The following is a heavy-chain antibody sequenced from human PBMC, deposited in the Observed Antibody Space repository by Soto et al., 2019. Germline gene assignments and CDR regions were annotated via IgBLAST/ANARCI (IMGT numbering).Heavy chain of an antibody. CDR3: ARRHNSSSAFDP. CDR1: GYSFTSYW. J-gene: IGHJ5*02. D-gene: IGHD6-13*01. CDR2: IDPSDSYT. Sequence: GESLKISCKGSGYSFTSYWIYWVRQMPGKGLEWMGRIDPSDSYTNYSPSFQGHVTISADKSISTAYLQWSSLKASDTAMYYCARRHNSSSAFDPWGQGTLVTVSS. V-gene: IGHV5-10-1*01.